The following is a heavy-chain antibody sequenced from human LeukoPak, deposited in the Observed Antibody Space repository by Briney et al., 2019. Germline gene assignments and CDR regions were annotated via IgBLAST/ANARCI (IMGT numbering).Heavy chain of an antibody. D-gene: IGHD6-19*01. Sequence: SETLSLTCTVSGGSISSYYWSWIRQPPGKGLEWIGYIYYSGSTNYNPSLKSRVTISVDTSKNQLSLKLSSVTAADTAVYYCARGSGWYPYYFDYWGQGTLVTVSS. J-gene: IGHJ4*02. CDR3: ARGSGWYPYYFDY. CDR2: IYYSGST. CDR1: GGSISSYY. V-gene: IGHV4-59*08.